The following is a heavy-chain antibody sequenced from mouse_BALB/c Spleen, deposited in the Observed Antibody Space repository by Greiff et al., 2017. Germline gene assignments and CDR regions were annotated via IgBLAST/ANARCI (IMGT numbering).Heavy chain of an antibody. Sequence: EVHLVESGGGLVQPGGSLKLSCAASGFTFSSYGMSWVRQTPDKRLELVATINSNGGSTYYPDSVKGRFTISRDNAKNTLYLQMSSLKSEDTAMYYCARGYGYYWYFDVWGAGTTVTVSS. D-gene: IGHD1-2*01. CDR2: INSNGGST. V-gene: IGHV5-6-3*01. CDR1: GFTFSSYG. CDR3: ARGYGYYWYFDV. J-gene: IGHJ1*01.